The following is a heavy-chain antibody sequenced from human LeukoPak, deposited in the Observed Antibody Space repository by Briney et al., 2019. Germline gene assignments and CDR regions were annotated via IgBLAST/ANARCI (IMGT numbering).Heavy chain of an antibody. V-gene: IGHV4-59*01. CDR1: GGSISSYY. CDR3: ARTAKYYYGSETYYFFDY. J-gene: IGHJ4*02. CDR2: IYYTGST. Sequence: SETLSLTCTVSGGSISSYYWSWIRQSPGKGLESIGYIYYTGSTHYNSSLKSRVTISLDTSRNQFSLKLSSVTAADTAVYYCARTAKYYYGSETYYFFDYWGQGTLVTVSS. D-gene: IGHD3-10*01.